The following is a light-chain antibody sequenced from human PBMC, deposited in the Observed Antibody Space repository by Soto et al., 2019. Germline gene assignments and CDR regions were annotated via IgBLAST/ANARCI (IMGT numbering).Light chain of an antibody. V-gene: IGKV2-28*01. Sequence: DIVMTQSPLSLPVTPGEPASISCRSSQSLLHSNGYNYLDWYLQKPGQSPQLLIYLGSNRASGVPARFSGSGSGTDFTLKISRVEAEDVGVYYCMHALHTPYTFGQGTKMEIK. CDR3: MHALHTPYT. CDR1: QSLLHSNGYNY. J-gene: IGKJ2*01. CDR2: LGS.